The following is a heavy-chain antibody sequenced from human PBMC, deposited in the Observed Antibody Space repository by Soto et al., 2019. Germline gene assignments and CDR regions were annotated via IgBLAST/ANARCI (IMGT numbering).Heavy chain of an antibody. Sequence: EVQLVETGGGLIQPGGSLRLSCAASGFTVSSNYMSWVRQAPGKGLEWVSVIYSGGSTYYADSVKGRFTISRDNSKNMLYLHMNSLRAEDTAVYYCSRGLDFYDAFDIWGQGTMVTVSS. CDR3: SRGLDFYDAFDI. J-gene: IGHJ3*02. CDR2: IYSGGST. CDR1: GFTVSSNY. V-gene: IGHV3-53*02. D-gene: IGHD4-17*01.